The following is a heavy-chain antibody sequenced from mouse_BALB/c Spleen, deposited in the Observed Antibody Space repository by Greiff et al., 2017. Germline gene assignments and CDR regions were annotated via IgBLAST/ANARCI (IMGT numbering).Heavy chain of an antibody. J-gene: IGHJ2*01. D-gene: IGHD2-4*01. CDR1: GYTFTSSW. Sequence: QVQLQQSGSVLVRPGASVKLSCKASGYTFTSSWMHWAKQRPGQGLEWIGEIHPNSGNTNYNEKFKGKATLTVDTSSSTAYVDLSSLTSEDSAVYYCARETDYDYFDYWGQGTTLTVSS. V-gene: IGHV1S130*01. CDR2: IHPNSGNT. CDR3: ARETDYDYFDY.